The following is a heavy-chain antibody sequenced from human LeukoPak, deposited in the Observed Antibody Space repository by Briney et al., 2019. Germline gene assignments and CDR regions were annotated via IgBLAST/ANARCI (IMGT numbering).Heavy chain of an antibody. CDR2: ISYTGNT. CDR1: GGSISSGYY. Sequence: TLFLTCTVSGGSISSGYYWTWIRQPPGKGLEWMGFISYTGNTYYKSSLKSRITMSVDTSKSHFSLNLSSVTAADTAVYYCARGPSFGSTSRFDLWGRGTLVTVSS. CDR3: ARGPSFGSTSRFDL. D-gene: IGHD6-13*01. J-gene: IGHJ2*01. V-gene: IGHV4-31*03.